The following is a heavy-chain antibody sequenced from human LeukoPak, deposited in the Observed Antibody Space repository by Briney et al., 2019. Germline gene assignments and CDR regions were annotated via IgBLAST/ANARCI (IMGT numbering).Heavy chain of an antibody. Sequence: ASVKVSCKVSGYTLTELSMHWVRQAPGKGLEWMGGFDPEDGETIYAQKFQGRVTRTEDTSTDTAYMELSSLRSEDTAVYYCATSYYGSGSYFVGWFDPWGQGTLVTVSS. D-gene: IGHD3-10*01. V-gene: IGHV1-24*01. CDR2: FDPEDGET. CDR1: GYTLTELS. CDR3: ATSYYGSGSYFVGWFDP. J-gene: IGHJ5*02.